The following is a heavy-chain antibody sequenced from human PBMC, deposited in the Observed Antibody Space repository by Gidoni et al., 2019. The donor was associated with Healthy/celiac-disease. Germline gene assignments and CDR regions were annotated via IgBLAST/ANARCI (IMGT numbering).Heavy chain of an antibody. V-gene: IGHV4-59*01. J-gene: IGHJ6*02. CDR3: ARAGYCSGGSCHQIYYYYGMDV. D-gene: IGHD2-15*01. Sequence: QVQLQESGPGLVKPSETLSLTCTVSGGSISSYYWSWIRQPPGKGLEWNGYIYYSGSTNYNPSLKSRVTISVDTSKNQFSLKLSSVTAADTAVYYCARAGYCSGGSCHQIYYYYGMDVWGQGTTVTVSS. CDR2: IYYSGST. CDR1: GGSISSYY.